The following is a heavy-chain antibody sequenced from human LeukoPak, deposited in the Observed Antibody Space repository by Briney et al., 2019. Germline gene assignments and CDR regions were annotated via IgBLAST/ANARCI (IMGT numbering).Heavy chain of an antibody. D-gene: IGHD3-3*01. Sequence: GRSLRLSCAASGFTFDDYAMHWVRQAPGKGLEWVSLISWDGGSTYYADSVKGRFTISRDNSKNSLYLQMNSLRAEDTALYYCAKDIRQTDFWSGYPDYWGQGTLVTVSS. V-gene: IGHV3-43D*04. CDR2: ISWDGGST. CDR3: AKDIRQTDFWSGYPDY. J-gene: IGHJ4*02. CDR1: GFTFDDYA.